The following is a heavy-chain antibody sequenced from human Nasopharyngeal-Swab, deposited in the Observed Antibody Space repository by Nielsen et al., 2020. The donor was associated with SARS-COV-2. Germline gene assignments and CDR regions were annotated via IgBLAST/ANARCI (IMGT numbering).Heavy chain of an antibody. V-gene: IGHV1-58*01. J-gene: IGHJ3*02. CDR2: IVVGSSNT. D-gene: IGHD6-19*01. Sequence: SVKVSCKASGFTFTSSAVQWVRQARGQRLEWIGWIVVGSSNTNYAQKFQERVTITRDMSTSTAYMELSSLRSEDTAVYYCAVASSGWYFPQGAFDIWGQGTMVTVSS. CDR1: GFTFTSSA. CDR3: AVASSGWYFPQGAFDI.